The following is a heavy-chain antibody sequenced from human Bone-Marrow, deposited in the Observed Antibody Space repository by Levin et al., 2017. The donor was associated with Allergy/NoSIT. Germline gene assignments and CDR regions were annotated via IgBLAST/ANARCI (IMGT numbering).Heavy chain of an antibody. CDR3: TKYDV. D-gene: IGHD2/OR15-2a*01. Sequence: GESLKISCAASGFTFSNAWMNWVRQAPGKGLEWVGRIKTKSEGEATNYAPLVKGRFTISRDDSKNTLYLQMNSLQGEDTAVYYCTKYDVWGQGTLVTVSS. V-gene: IGHV3-15*01. CDR2: IKTKSEGEAT. CDR1: GFTFSNAW. J-gene: IGHJ4*02.